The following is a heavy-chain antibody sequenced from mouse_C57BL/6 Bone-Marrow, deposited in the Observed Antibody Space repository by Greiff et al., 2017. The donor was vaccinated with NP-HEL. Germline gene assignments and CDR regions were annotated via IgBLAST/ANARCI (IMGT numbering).Heavy chain of an antibody. CDR2: IHPNSGST. CDR1: GYTFTSYW. D-gene: IGHD1-1*01. J-gene: IGHJ4*01. Sequence: QVQLQQPGAELVKPGASVKLSCKASGYTFTSYWMHWVKRRPGQGLEWIGMIHPNSGSTNYNEKFKSKATLTVDKSSSTAYMQLSSLTSEDSAVYYCARDPYYGSSYAMDYWGQGTSVTVSS. CDR3: ARDPYYGSSYAMDY. V-gene: IGHV1-64*01.